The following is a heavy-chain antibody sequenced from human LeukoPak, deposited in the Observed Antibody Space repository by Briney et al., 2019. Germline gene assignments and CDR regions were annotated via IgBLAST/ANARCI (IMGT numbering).Heavy chain of an antibody. CDR1: RYTFTSYG. D-gene: IGHD6-19*01. J-gene: IGHJ1*01. CDR2: ISAYNGNT. CDR3: ARDIAYSSGWSYEYFQH. V-gene: IGHV1-18*01. Sequence: ASVTVSCKASRYTFTSYGIRWVRQAPGQGLEWMGWISAYNGNTNYPQRLQGRVTMTTDTSTSTAYMELRSLRSDDTAVYYCARDIAYSSGWSYEYFQHWGQGTLVTVSS.